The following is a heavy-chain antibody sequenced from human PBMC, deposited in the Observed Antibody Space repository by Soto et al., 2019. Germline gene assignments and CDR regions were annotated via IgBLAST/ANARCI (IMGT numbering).Heavy chain of an antibody. CDR1: GGSISSSNW. CDR2: IYRSGST. CDR3: ATRAPPTVGASSVRY. J-gene: IGHJ4*02. Sequence: QVQLQESGPGLVKPSGTLSLTCAVSGGSISSSNWWSWVRQPPGKGLEWIGEIYRSGSTNYNPSPKSPVTRSVDESQNQFSLKLSSAPAADTAVYYCATRAPPTVGASSVRYWGQGTVVTVSS. D-gene: IGHD1-26*01. V-gene: IGHV4-4*02.